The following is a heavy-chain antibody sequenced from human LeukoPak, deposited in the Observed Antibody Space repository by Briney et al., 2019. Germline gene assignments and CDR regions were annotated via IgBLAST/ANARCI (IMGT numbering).Heavy chain of an antibody. Sequence: GRSLRLSCAASGFTFSSYGMHWVRQAPGKGLEWVAVISYDGSNKYYADSVKGRFTISKENSKNTLYLQMISRRAEATAVYYCAKGSFGLQIDYWGQGTLVTVSS. CDR1: GFTFSSYG. D-gene: IGHD5-24*01. CDR3: AKGSFGLQIDY. CDR2: ISYDGSNK. J-gene: IGHJ4*02. V-gene: IGHV3-30*18.